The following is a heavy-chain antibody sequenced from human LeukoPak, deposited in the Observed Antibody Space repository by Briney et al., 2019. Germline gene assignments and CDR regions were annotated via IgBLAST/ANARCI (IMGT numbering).Heavy chain of an antibody. Sequence: GASVKVSCKASGYTFTSYGISWVRQAPGQGLEWMGWISAYNGNTNYAQKLQGRVTMTTDTSTSTAYMELRSLRSDDTAVYYCARLHSDHRYFALLTYYYMDVWGKGTTVTISS. V-gene: IGHV1-18*01. CDR2: ISAYNGNT. D-gene: IGHD3-9*01. CDR1: GYTFTSYG. J-gene: IGHJ6*03. CDR3: ARLHSDHRYFALLTYYYMDV.